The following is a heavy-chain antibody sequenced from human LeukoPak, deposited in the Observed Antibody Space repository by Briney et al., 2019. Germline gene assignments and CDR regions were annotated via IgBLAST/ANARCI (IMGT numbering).Heavy chain of an antibody. D-gene: IGHD3-16*01. CDR3: AKDQRSGEYDYGWGPFVM. Sequence: QSGGSLRLSCATSGFTFSNYAMGWVRQAPGKGLEWVSAVSSSGNSAVYTDSVRGRFTISRDNSKNTILLQMNSLRAEDTAVYHCAKDQRSGEYDYGWGPFVMWGQGTMVTVSS. CDR1: GFTFSNYA. CDR2: VSSSGNSA. V-gene: IGHV3-23*01. J-gene: IGHJ3*02.